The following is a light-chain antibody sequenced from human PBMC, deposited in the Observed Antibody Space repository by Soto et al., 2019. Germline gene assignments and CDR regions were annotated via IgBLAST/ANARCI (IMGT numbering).Light chain of an antibody. CDR1: QSVSSSY. Sequence: EIVLTQAPGTLSLSTGERATLSCRARQSVSSSYLAWYQQKPGQAPRLLIYGASSRATGIPDRFSGSGAGTDFTLTISRLEHEDVAVYYCPQYGSSHSTFGQGTKLELK. CDR3: PQYGSSHST. J-gene: IGKJ2*01. CDR2: GAS. V-gene: IGKV3-20*01.